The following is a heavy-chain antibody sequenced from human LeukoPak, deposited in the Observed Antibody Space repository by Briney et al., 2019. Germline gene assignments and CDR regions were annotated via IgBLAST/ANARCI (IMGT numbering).Heavy chain of an antibody. CDR3: TTYIVATIYRDY. CDR1: GFTFSNAW. J-gene: IGHJ4*02. Sequence: GGSLRLSCAASGFTFSNAWMSWVRQAPGKGLEWVGRIKSKTDGGTTDYAAPVKGRFTISRDDSKNTLYLQMNSLKTEDTAVYYCTTYIVATIYRDYWGQGTLVTVSS. CDR2: IKSKTDGGTT. V-gene: IGHV3-15*01. D-gene: IGHD5-12*01.